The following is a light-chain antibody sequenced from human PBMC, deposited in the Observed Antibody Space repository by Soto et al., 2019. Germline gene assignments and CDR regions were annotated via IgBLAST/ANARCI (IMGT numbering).Light chain of an antibody. J-gene: IGKJ1*01. CDR3: QPDNNWLWT. CDR2: DAS. V-gene: IGKV3-15*01. Sequence: EIVMTQSPATLSVSPGERATLSCRASQSVSRNVAWSQQKPGQAPRLLIHDASTRATGISVRFSGSASGPQFTLPISSLQSEDFAVSYCQPDNNWLWTFGQTTKVEIK. CDR1: QSVSRN.